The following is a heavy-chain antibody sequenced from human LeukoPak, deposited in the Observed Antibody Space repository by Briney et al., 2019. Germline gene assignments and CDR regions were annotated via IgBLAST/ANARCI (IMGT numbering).Heavy chain of an antibody. CDR2: VSTEKGNT. J-gene: IGHJ4*02. Sequence: ASVKVSCKASGYTFINYGISWVRQAPGQGLEWMGWVSTEKGNTNYEQNFQGRVTMTTDTSTSTAYMELRSLTSDDTAVYYRVRDRDWNLDYWGQGTLVTVSS. CDR3: VRDRDWNLDY. V-gene: IGHV1-18*01. D-gene: IGHD1-1*01. CDR1: GYTFINYG.